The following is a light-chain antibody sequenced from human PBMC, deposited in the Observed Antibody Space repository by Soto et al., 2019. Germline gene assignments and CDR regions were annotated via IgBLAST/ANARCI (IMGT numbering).Light chain of an antibody. V-gene: IGKV3-11*01. CDR1: QSVGSY. J-gene: IGKJ4*01. Sequence: EIVLTQSPATLSLSPGDRATLSCRASQSVGSYLGWYQQRPGQAPRLLIYDASNRATGIPARFSGSGSGTDFTLTISSLEREDFAVYYCLQRSDWPSTFGGGTKVEIK. CDR2: DAS. CDR3: LQRSDWPST.